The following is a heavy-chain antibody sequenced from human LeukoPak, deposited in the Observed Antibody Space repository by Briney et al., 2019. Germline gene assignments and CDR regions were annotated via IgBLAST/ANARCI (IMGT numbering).Heavy chain of an antibody. D-gene: IGHD3-10*01. CDR1: GFTVSSNY. V-gene: IGHV3-53*01. J-gene: IGHJ4*02. CDR2: IYSGGST. CDR3: AKSSPVGELDY. Sequence: GGSLRLSCAASGFTVSSNYMSWVRQAPGKGLEWVSVIYSGGSTYYADSVKGRFTISRDNSKNTLYLQMNSLRAEDTAVYYCAKSSPVGELDYWGQGTLVTVSS.